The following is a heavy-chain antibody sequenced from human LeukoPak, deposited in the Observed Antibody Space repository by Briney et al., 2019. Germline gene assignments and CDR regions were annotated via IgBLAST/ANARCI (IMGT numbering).Heavy chain of an antibody. J-gene: IGHJ6*03. D-gene: IGHD1-26*01. V-gene: IGHV1-8*01. Sequence: ASVKVSCKASGYTFTSYDINCVRQATGQGLEWMGWMNPNSGNTGYAQKFQGRVTMTRNTSISTAYMELSSLRSEDTAVYYCARGRWELLRYYYYMDVWGKGTTVTISS. CDR2: MNPNSGNT. CDR3: ARGRWELLRYYYYMDV. CDR1: GYTFTSYD.